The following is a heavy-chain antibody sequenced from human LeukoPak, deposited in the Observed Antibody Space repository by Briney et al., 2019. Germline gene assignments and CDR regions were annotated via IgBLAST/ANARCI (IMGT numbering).Heavy chain of an antibody. CDR1: GFTFSNAW. CDR3: TRAPPGETHGDY. CDR2: IKSKTDGGTT. Sequence: GGSLRLSCAASGFTFSNAWMSWVRQAPGKGLEWVGRIKSKTDGGTTDYAAPVKGRFTISRDDSKSIAYLQMNSLKTEDTAVYYCTRAPPGETHGDYWGQGTLVTVSS. J-gene: IGHJ4*02. D-gene: IGHD2-21*01. V-gene: IGHV3-15*01.